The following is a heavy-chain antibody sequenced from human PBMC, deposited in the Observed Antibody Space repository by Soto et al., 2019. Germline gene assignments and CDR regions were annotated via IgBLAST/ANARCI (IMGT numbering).Heavy chain of an antibody. CDR2: IKSKTDGGTT. Sequence: GGSLRLSCAASGFTFSNAWMSWVRQAPGKGLEWVGRIKSKTDGGTTDYAAPVKGRFTISRDDSKNTLYLQMNSLKTEDTAVYYCTTQPPYYDFWSGYFFSAGHNWFDPWGQGTLVTVS. CDR3: TTQPPYYDFWSGYFFSAGHNWFDP. D-gene: IGHD3-3*01. J-gene: IGHJ5*02. V-gene: IGHV3-15*01. CDR1: GFTFSNAW.